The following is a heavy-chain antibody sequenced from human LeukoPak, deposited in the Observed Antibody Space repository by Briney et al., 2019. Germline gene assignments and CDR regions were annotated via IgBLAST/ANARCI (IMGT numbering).Heavy chain of an antibody. CDR1: RGSFSGFY. CDR3: ARGRAVASDY. J-gene: IGHJ4*02. V-gene: IGHV4-34*01. Sequence: PSETLSLTCAVYRGSFSGFYWSWIRQPPGKGLEWIGDIKHSGGTNYNPSLKSRVTISVDTSKNQFSLKLSSVTAGDTAVYYCARGRAVASDYWGQGTLVTVSS. D-gene: IGHD6-19*01. CDR2: IKHSGGT.